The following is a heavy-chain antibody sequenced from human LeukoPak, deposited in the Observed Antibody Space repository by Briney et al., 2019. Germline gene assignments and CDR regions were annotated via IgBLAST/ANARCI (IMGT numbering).Heavy chain of an antibody. V-gene: IGHV3-48*01. D-gene: IGHD2-21*02. CDR3: ARVSYCGGDCYSGDLDY. CDR2: ISSSSSTI. CDR1: GFTFSSYS. Sequence: GGSLRLSCAASGFTFSSYSMNWVRQAPGKGLEWVSYISSSSSTIYYADSVKGRFTISRDNAKNSLYLQMNSLRAEDTAVYYCARVSYCGGDCYSGDLDYWGQGTLVTVSS. J-gene: IGHJ4*02.